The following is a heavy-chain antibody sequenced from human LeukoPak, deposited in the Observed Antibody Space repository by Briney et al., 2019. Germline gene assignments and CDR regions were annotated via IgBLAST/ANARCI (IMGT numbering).Heavy chain of an antibody. CDR3: ASGPPYYDTLTGYSPGYFDY. D-gene: IGHD3-9*01. V-gene: IGHV4-59*08. Sequence: PSETLSLTCTVSGGSISSYYWSWIRQPPGKGLEWIGYIYYSGSTNYNPSLKSRVTISVDTSKNQFSLKLSSVTAADTAVYYCASGPPYYDTLTGYSPGYFDYWGQGTLVTVSS. CDR1: GGSISSYY. CDR2: IYYSGST. J-gene: IGHJ4*02.